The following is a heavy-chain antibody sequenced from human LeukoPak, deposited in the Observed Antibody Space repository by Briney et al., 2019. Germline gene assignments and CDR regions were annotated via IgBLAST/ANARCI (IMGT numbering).Heavy chain of an antibody. D-gene: IGHD3-3*01. CDR3: ARVGTIFGVAPLFDP. Sequence: SETLSLTCTVSGGSISSHCWSWIRQPPGKGLEWIGYIYYSGSTNYNPSLKSRVTISVDTSKNQFSLKLSSVTAADTAVYYCARVGTIFGVAPLFDPWGQGTLVTVSS. J-gene: IGHJ5*02. CDR2: IYYSGST. CDR1: GGSISSHC. V-gene: IGHV4-59*11.